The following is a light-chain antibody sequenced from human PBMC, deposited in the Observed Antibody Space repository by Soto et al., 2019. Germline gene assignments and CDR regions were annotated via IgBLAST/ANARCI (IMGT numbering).Light chain of an antibody. CDR3: QQYKHSPVA. J-gene: IGKJ4*01. Sequence: VMTKSPTTLSVSPGERATLSCRARHSGGSYLSWYQQNLGYAPRLLIYGASTRATGFPARFSGSGSATQFTLTISSLQSEDVGFYYCQQYKHSPVAFGGATQLQIK. CDR1: HSGGSY. V-gene: IGKV3-15*01. CDR2: GAS.